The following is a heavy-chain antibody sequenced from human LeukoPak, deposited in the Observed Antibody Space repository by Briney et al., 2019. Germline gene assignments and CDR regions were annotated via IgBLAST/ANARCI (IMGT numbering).Heavy chain of an antibody. Sequence: SETLSLTCTVSGGSISSYYWSWIRQPAGKGLEWVGRIYTSGSTNYNPSLKSRVTMSVDTSKNQFSLKLSSETAADTAVYYCAGGPYYDFWSGPIYYYYYMDVWGKGTTVTVSS. CDR3: AGGPYYDFWSGPIYYYYYMDV. CDR1: GGSISSYY. J-gene: IGHJ6*03. D-gene: IGHD3-3*01. CDR2: IYTSGST. V-gene: IGHV4-4*07.